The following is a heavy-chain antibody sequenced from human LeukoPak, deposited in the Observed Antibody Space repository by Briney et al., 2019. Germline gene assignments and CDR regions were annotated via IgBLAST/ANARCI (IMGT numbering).Heavy chain of an antibody. CDR1: GDSISSSSYY. V-gene: IGHV4-39*07. Sequence: SETLSLTCTVSGDSISSSSYYWGWIRQPPGKGLEWIGNIYHSGSTNYNPSLKTRVTISVDKSKNQFSLKLSSVTAADTAVYYCARASHDYGDYSHFDYWGQGTLVTVSS. J-gene: IGHJ4*02. D-gene: IGHD4-17*01. CDR3: ARASHDYGDYSHFDY. CDR2: IYHSGST.